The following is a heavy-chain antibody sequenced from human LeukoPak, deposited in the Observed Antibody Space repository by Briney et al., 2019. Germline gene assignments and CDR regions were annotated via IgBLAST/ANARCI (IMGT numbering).Heavy chain of an antibody. V-gene: IGHV3-13*01. CDR1: GFTFSSYD. Sequence: TGGSLRLSCATSGFTFSSYDMHWVRQGTGKGLEWVSGIGTGGDTYYPDSVKGRFTISRENAKKSLFLQMNSLGAEDTAVYYCGRGNSFDFWGQGTLVTVSS. CDR2: IGTGGDT. CDR3: GRGNSFDF. J-gene: IGHJ4*02.